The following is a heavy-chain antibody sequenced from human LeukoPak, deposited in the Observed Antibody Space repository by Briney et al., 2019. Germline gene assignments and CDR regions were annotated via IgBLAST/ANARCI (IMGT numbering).Heavy chain of an antibody. D-gene: IGHD6-6*01. Sequence: ASVKVSCKASGYTFTSYAMHWVRQAPGQRLEWMGWINAGNGNTKYSQKFQGRVTITRDTSASTAYMELSSLRSEDTAVYYCARGGSSSGPGDNWGQGTLVTVSS. CDR1: GYTFTSYA. CDR2: INAGNGNT. J-gene: IGHJ4*02. V-gene: IGHV1-3*01. CDR3: ARGGSSSGPGDN.